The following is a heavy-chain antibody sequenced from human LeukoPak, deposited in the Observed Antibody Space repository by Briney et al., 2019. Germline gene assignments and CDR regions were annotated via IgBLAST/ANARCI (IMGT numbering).Heavy chain of an antibody. CDR2: INHSGST. Sequence: SETLSLTCAVYGGSFSGYCWSWIRQPPGKGLEWIGEINHSGSTNFNPSLKSRVTISVDTSKNQFSLKLSSVTAADTAVYYCARVLTIWRYFDYWGQGTLVTVSS. J-gene: IGHJ4*02. V-gene: IGHV4-34*01. CDR3: ARVLTIWRYFDY. CDR1: GGSFSGYC.